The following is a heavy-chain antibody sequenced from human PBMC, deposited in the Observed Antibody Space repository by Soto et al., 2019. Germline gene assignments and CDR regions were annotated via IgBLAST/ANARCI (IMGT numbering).Heavy chain of an antibody. CDR1: GGSISSYY. Sequence: QVQLQESGPGLVKPSETLSLTCTVSGGSISSYYWSWIRQPPGKGLEWIGYIYYSGSTNYNPSLKSRVTIAVDTSKNQFSLKLSSVTAADTAVYYCARHSGSYYYSDAFDIWGQGTMVTVSS. J-gene: IGHJ3*02. CDR2: IYYSGST. V-gene: IGHV4-59*08. D-gene: IGHD1-26*01. CDR3: ARHSGSYYYSDAFDI.